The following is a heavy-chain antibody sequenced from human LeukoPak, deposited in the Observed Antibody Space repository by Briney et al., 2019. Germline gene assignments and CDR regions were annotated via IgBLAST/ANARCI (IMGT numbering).Heavy chain of an antibody. V-gene: IGHV7-4-1*02. J-gene: IGHJ5*02. CDR2: INTNTGNP. CDR1: GYTFTSNA. D-gene: IGHD3-10*01. CDR3: ARRRIYYGSGSSNWFDP. Sequence: ASVKVSCKASGYTFTSNAMNWVRQAPGQGLEWMGWINTNTGNPTYAQGFTGRFVFSLDTSVSTAYLQISSLKAEDTAVYYCARRRIYYGSGSSNWFDPWGQGTLVTVSS.